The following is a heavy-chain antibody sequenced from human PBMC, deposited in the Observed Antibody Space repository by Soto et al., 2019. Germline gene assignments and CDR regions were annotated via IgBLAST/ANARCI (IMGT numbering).Heavy chain of an antibody. V-gene: IGHV4-61*01. Sequence: QVQLQESGPGLVKPSETLSLTCTVSGDSISSTYSWSWIRQPPGKGLEWIGYVYYSGSTKYNPSLQSRVTISVDTSNNQFSLKLSSVTAADTAVYYCASEYCSNGVCFQPDYWGQGTLITVSS. D-gene: IGHD2-8*01. CDR1: GDSISSTYS. J-gene: IGHJ4*02. CDR2: VYYSGST. CDR3: ASEYCSNGVCFQPDY.